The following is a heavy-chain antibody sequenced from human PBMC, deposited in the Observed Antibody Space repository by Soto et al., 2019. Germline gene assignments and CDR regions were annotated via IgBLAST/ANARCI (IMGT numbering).Heavy chain of an antibody. D-gene: IGHD2-2*01. CDR2: INHSGST. J-gene: IGHJ5*02. Sequence: SETLSLTCAGHGWSFRGYYWLLIRQPPGQRLEWIGEINHSGSTNYNPSLKSRVTISVDTSKNQFSLKLSSVTAADTAVYYCARHAGYCSSTSCYGWFDPWGQGTLVTVSS. V-gene: IGHV4-34*01. CDR1: GWSFRGYY. CDR3: ARHAGYCSSTSCYGWFDP.